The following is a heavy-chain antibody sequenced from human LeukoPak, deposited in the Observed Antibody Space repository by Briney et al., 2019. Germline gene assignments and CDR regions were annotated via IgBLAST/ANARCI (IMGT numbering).Heavy chain of an antibody. Sequence: GGSLRLSCAASGFTFSNYAMNWVRQAPGKGLEWVSSISSSSSYIYYTDSVKGRFTISRDNSKNTLYLQMNSLRAEDTAVYYCARDSPTGILDYWGQGTLVTVSS. D-gene: IGHD1-1*01. J-gene: IGHJ4*02. CDR1: GFTFSNYA. V-gene: IGHV3-21*04. CDR3: ARDSPTGILDY. CDR2: ISSSSSYI.